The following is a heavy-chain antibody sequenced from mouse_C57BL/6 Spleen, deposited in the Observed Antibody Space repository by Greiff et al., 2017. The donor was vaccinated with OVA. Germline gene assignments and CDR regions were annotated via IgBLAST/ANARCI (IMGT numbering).Heavy chain of an antibody. CDR3: ATGTGPFAY. CDR2: IWGVGST. Sequence: VKLEESGPGLVAPSQSLSITCTVSGFSLTSYGVDWVRQSPGKGLEWLGVIWGVGSTNYNSALKSRLSISKDNSKSQVFLKMNSLQTDDTAMYYCATGTGPFAYWGQGTLVTVSA. V-gene: IGHV2-6*01. CDR1: GFSLTSYG. J-gene: IGHJ3*01. D-gene: IGHD4-1*01.